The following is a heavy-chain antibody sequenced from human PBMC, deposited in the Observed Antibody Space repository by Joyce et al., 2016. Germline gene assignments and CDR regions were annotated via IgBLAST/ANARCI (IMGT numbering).Heavy chain of an antibody. J-gene: IGHJ4*02. CDR2: IYHSGNT. CDR1: GVSISSGYY. D-gene: IGHD4-17*01. CDR3: ARDPRNYGH. Sequence: QVQLQESGPGLVKPSETLSLTCAVSGVSISSGYYWGWIRQPPGKGLEWIGSIYHSGNTYYNSFLKGRVTLSVDTSKNQLFLKLFSGTAADTAVYYCARDPRNYGHWGQGTLVIVSS. V-gene: IGHV4-38-2*02.